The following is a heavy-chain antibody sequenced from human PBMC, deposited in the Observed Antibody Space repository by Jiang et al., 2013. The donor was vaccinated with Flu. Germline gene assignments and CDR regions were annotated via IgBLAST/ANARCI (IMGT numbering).Heavy chain of an antibody. Sequence: LLKPSETLSLTCTVSGGSISSYFWSWIRQPPGKGLEWIAYIFYSGSTKYNPSLKSRVTMSVDTSKNQFSLKLSSVTAADTAVYYCARSPYSGSPNFDYWGQGTLVTVSS. D-gene: IGHD6-6*01. J-gene: IGHJ4*02. CDR2: IFYSGST. CDR3: ARSPYSGSPNFDY. V-gene: IGHV4-59*01. CDR1: GGSISSYF.